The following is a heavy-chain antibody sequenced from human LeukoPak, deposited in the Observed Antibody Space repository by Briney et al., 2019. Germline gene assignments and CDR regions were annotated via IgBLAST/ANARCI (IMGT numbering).Heavy chain of an antibody. CDR2: ISSSSSYI. Sequence: GGSLRLSCAASGFTFSSYTMNWVRRAPGKGLEWVSSISSSSSYIYYADSVKGRFTISRDNSKNTLYLQMNSLRAEDTAVYYCAKGWGVRGVIATMDVWGKGTTVTISS. V-gene: IGHV3-21*04. CDR1: GFTFSSYT. J-gene: IGHJ6*03. CDR3: AKGWGVRGVIATMDV. D-gene: IGHD3-10*01.